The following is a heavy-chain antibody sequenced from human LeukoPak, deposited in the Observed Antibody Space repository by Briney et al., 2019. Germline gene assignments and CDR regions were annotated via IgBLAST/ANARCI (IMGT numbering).Heavy chain of an antibody. CDR3: ANRRSGSSSNF. D-gene: IGHD1-26*01. CDR2: ISGSGGST. Sequence: PGGSLRLSCAASGFTFSTYAMNWVRQAPGKGLEWVSGISGSGGSTYYADSVKGRFSISRDNSKNTLYLQMNSLRGEDTAVYYCANRRSGSSSNFWGQGTLVTVSS. J-gene: IGHJ4*02. CDR1: GFTFSTYA. V-gene: IGHV3-23*01.